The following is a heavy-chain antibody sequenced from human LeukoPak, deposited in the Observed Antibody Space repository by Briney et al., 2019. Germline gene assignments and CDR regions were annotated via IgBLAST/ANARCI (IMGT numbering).Heavy chain of an antibody. D-gene: IGHD1-26*01. V-gene: IGHV1-3*01. CDR3: AREGSIVGATRDYYYYYGMDV. CDR1: GYTFTSYA. Sequence: AASVKVSCKASGYTFTSYAMHWVRQAPGQRLEWMGWINAGNGNTKYSQKFQGRVTITRDTSASTAYMELSSLRSEDTAVYYCAREGSIVGATRDYYYYYGMDVWGQGTTVTVSS. J-gene: IGHJ6*02. CDR2: INAGNGNT.